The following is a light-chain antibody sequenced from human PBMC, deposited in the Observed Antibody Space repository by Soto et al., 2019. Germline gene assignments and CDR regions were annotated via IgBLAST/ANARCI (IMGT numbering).Light chain of an antibody. CDR2: GVS. CDR3: LQYVTSPYI. J-gene: IGKJ2*01. Sequence: EIVLTQSPGTLSLSPGERATLSCRASQSVSSSYLAWYQQKPGQAPRLLIHGVSTRATGIPDRFSGSGSGTDFTLTISRLEPEDFAVYYCLQYVTSPYIFGQGTKLEIK. CDR1: QSVSSSY. V-gene: IGKV3-20*01.